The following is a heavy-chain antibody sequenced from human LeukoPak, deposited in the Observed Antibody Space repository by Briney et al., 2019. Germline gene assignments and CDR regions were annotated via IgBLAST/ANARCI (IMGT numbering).Heavy chain of an antibody. V-gene: IGHV1-69*04. Sequence: ASVRVSSTASGGTFNTYAISWVRQAPGQGVEWMGWIIPILGIAHYAQKLQGRVTITADKSTSTAYMGLSSLRSEDTAVYYCARSYSSGSYYRAPRDYYYGMDVWGQGTTVTVSS. J-gene: IGHJ6*02. CDR3: ARSYSSGSYYRAPRDYYYGMDV. CDR2: IIPILGIA. CDR1: GGTFNTYA. D-gene: IGHD3-10*01.